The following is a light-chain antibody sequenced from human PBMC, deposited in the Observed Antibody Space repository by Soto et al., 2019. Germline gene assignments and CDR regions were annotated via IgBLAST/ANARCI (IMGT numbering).Light chain of an antibody. J-gene: IGKJ2*01. CDR1: QSVLYSSNTKNY. Sequence: DIVTTQSPDSLAVSLGERATINCKSSQSVLYSSNTKNYLAWYQQKPGQPPKLLIYWASTRESGVPDRFSGSGSGTDFTLTSNSLQAEDVAVYYCQQYYSPPYTFGQGTKLEIK. V-gene: IGKV4-1*01. CDR3: QQYYSPPYT. CDR2: WAS.